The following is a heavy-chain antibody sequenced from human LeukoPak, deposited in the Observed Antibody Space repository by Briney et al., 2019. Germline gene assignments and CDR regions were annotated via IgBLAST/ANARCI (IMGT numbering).Heavy chain of an antibody. CDR3: ARDRGGLSSGWHFDY. D-gene: IGHD6-19*01. V-gene: IGHV3-20*04. J-gene: IGHJ4*02. CDR2: FNWNGGST. Sequence: PGGSLRLSCAASVFTFDDYGMSWVRQAPGKGLEWVPGFNWNGGSTGYADSVKGRFTISRDNAKNSLYLQMNSLRAEDTALYYCARDRGGLSSGWHFDYWGQGTLVTVSS. CDR1: VFTFDDYG.